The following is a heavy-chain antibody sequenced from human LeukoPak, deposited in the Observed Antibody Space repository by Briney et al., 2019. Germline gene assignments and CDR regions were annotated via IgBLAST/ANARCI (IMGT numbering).Heavy chain of an antibody. D-gene: IGHD1-26*01. V-gene: IGHV1-18*01. J-gene: IGHJ4*02. Sequence: ASVKVSCKASGYTFTSYGISWVRQAPGQGLEWMGWISAYNGNTNYAQKLQGRVTMTTDTSTSTAYMELRSLRSEDTAVYYCATSSVGATHFDYWGQGTLVTVSS. CDR3: ATSSVGATHFDY. CDR2: ISAYNGNT. CDR1: GYTFTSYG.